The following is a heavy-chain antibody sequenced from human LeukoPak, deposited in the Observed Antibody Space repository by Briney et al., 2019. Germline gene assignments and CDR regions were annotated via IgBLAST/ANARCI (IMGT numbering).Heavy chain of an antibody. V-gene: IGHV3-48*03. CDR3: ARVTQLQRGGDY. CDR2: ISTSGIR. J-gene: IGHJ4*02. Sequence: GGSLRLSCAASGFTVSSYEMNWVRQGPGKRLEWVSYISTSGIRLYADSVKGRFTISRDNVKNSLFLQMNSLSAEDTAIYYCARVTQLQRGGDYWGQGTLVTVSS. D-gene: IGHD2-2*01. CDR1: GFTVSSYE.